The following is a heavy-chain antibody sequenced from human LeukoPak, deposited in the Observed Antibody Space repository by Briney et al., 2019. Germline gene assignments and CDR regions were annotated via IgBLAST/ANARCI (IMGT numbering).Heavy chain of an antibody. J-gene: IGHJ4*02. CDR3: ATKQWLAPPPDS. Sequence: GGSLRLSCAASGFTFSKYWMLWVRQAPGKGLEGVSRINTDGTVTTYADSVKGRFAVSRDNADNTMFLQMNSVRDEDTAVYYCATKQWLAPPPDSWGQGTPVTVSS. V-gene: IGHV3-74*01. CDR2: INTDGTVT. CDR1: GFTFSKYW. D-gene: IGHD6-19*01.